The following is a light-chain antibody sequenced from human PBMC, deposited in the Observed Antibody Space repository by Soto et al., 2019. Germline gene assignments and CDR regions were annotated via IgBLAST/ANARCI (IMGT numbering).Light chain of an antibody. CDR3: QQYYSTPIT. Sequence: IVLTQSPGTLSLSPWERATLSCRASQSVRNNYLAWYQQQPGQAPRFLIFATSNRATGIPDRFSGSGSGTDFTLTISSLQAEDVAVYYCQQYYSTPITFGQGTRLEIK. CDR1: QSVRNNY. CDR2: ATS. J-gene: IGKJ5*01. V-gene: IGKV3-20*01.